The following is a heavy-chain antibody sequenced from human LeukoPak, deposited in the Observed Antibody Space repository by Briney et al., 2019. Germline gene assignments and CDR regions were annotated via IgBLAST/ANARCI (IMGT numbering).Heavy chain of an antibody. CDR1: GATFSSYA. J-gene: IGHJ4*02. CDR3: ARWGYRGRGHY. CDR2: IIPIFGTA. D-gene: IGHD5-12*01. Sequence: VASVKVSCKASGATFSSYAISWVRQAPGQGLEWMGGIIPIFGTANYAQKFQGRVTITANKSTSTAYMEPSSLRSEDTAVYYCARWGYRGRGHYWGQGTLVTVCS. V-gene: IGHV1-69*06.